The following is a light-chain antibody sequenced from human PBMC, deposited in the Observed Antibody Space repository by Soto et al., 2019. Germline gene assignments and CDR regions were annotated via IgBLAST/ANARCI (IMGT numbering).Light chain of an antibody. CDR1: QSVSSY. CDR3: QQRSNWPS. J-gene: IGKJ4*01. Sequence: EIVLTQSPATMSLSPGERATLSCRASQSVSSYLAWYKQKPGQAPRLLIYDASSRATGSPARLSGSGSETDFTLTISSLEPEDFAFYYCQQRSNWPSFGGGNKVEIK. V-gene: IGKV3-11*01. CDR2: DAS.